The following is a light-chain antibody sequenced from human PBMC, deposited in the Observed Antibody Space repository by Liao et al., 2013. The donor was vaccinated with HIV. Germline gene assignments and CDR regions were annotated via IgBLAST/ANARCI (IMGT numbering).Light chain of an antibody. CDR2: QDM. J-gene: IGLJ2*01. CDR3: QAWDRSADVV. CDR1: KLGDKY. V-gene: IGLV3-1*01. Sequence: SYELTQPPSVSVSPGQTASITCSGDKLGDKYACWYQQKPGQSPVLVIYQDMKRPSGIPERFSGSNSGNTATLTISGTQAMDEADYFCQAWDRSADVVFGGGTKLTVL.